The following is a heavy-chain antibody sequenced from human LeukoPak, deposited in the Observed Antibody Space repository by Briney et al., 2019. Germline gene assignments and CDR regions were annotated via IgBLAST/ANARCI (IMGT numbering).Heavy chain of an antibody. J-gene: IGHJ6*03. CDR2: ISWNSGSI. CDR3: AKSRGDYYYMDV. CDR1: GFTFDDYA. Sequence: PGRSLRLSCAASGFTFDDYAMHWVRQAPGKGLEWVSGISWNSGSIGYADSVKGRFTISRDNAKNSLYLQMNSLRAEDMALYYCAKSRGDYYYMDVWGKGTTVTVSS. V-gene: IGHV3-9*03.